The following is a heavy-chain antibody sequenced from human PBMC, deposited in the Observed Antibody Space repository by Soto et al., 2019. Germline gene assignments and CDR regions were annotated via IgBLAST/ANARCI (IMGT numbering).Heavy chain of an antibody. CDR3: ARIVAARRYYYYYMDG. CDR1: GFTFSSYS. V-gene: IGHV3-21*01. CDR2: ISSSSSYI. Sequence: GGSLRLSCAASGFTFSSYSMNWVRQAPGKGLEWVSSISSSSSYIYYADSVKGRFTISRDNAKNSLYLQMNSLRAEDTAVYYCARIVAARRYYYYYMDGWGKGTTVTVSS. D-gene: IGHD6-6*01. J-gene: IGHJ6*03.